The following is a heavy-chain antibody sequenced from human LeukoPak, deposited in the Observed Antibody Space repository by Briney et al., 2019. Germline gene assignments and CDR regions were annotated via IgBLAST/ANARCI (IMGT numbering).Heavy chain of an antibody. Sequence: GGSLRLSCAASGFTFDDYAMHWVRQAPGKGLEWVSGISWNSGSIGYADSVKGRFTISRDNAKNSLYLQMNSLRAEDTAWYYCAKDEDYFLDYWGQGTPVTVSS. CDR3: AKDEDYFLDY. CDR1: GFTFDDYA. V-gene: IGHV3-9*01. D-gene: IGHD4/OR15-4a*01. J-gene: IGHJ4*02. CDR2: ISWNSGSI.